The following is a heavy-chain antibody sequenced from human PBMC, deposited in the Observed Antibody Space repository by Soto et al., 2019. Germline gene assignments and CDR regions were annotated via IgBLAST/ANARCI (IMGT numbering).Heavy chain of an antibody. CDR3: AAALDRLPDAFDI. CDR1: GFTFINSA. CDR2: IVVDSGNT. J-gene: IGHJ3*02. D-gene: IGHD3-3*01. V-gene: IGHV1-58*01. Sequence: HMQLVQSGPEVKKPGTSVKVSCKASGFTFINSAVQLVRQARGQRRGWIGWIVVDSGNTNYAQKFQERVTITRDMSTSTSYMKLSSLRSEVTAVYSCAAALDRLPDAFDIWGQGTMVTVSS.